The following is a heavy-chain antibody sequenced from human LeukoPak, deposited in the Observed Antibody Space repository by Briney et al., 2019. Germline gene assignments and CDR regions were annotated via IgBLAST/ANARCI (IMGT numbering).Heavy chain of an antibody. CDR3: ARVVGALAFDI. CDR2: INPSGGST. Sequence: ASVKVSCKASGYTFTGYYMHWVRQAPGQGLEWMGIINPSGGSTSYAQKFQGRVTMTRDTSTSTVYMELSSLRSEDTAVYYCARVVGALAFDIWGQGTMVTVSS. V-gene: IGHV1-46*01. CDR1: GYTFTGYY. D-gene: IGHD1-26*01. J-gene: IGHJ3*02.